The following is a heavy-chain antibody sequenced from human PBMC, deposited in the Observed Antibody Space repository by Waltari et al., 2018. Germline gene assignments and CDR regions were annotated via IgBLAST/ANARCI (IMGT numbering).Heavy chain of an antibody. D-gene: IGHD4-17*01. Sequence: QVQLVQSGAEVKKPGASVKVSCKASGYTFTSYDINWVRQATGQGLVWIGWVNPNSGNTGYAQKCKGRVTMTRNTSISTAYMELSSLRSEDTAVYYCARSMTTVTTNWYFDLWGRGTLVTVSS. J-gene: IGHJ2*01. CDR2: VNPNSGNT. CDR1: GYTFTSYD. CDR3: ARSMTTVTTNWYFDL. V-gene: IGHV1-8*02.